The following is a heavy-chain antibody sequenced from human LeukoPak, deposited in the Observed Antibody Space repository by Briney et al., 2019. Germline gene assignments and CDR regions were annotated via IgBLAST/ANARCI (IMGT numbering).Heavy chain of an antibody. CDR3: ASSSGYYYYYYMDV. Sequence: GGSLRLSCAASGFTFSSYSMNWVRQAPGKGLEWVSGINWNGGSTGYADSVKGRFTISRDNAKNSLYLQMNSLRAEDTALYYCASSSGYYYYYYMDVWGKGTTVTVSS. V-gene: IGHV3-20*04. D-gene: IGHD6-19*01. J-gene: IGHJ6*03. CDR2: INWNGGST. CDR1: GFTFSSYS.